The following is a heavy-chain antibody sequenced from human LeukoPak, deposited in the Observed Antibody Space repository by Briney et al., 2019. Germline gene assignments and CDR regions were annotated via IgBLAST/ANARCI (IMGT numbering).Heavy chain of an antibody. Sequence: SQTLSLTCAVSGGSISSGGYSWSWIRQPPGKGLEWIGYIYDSGSTYYNPSLESRVTISVDTSKNQFSLKLSSVTAADTAVYYCARKNYDSSGYSAYFDYWGQGTLVTVSS. CDR2: IYDSGST. J-gene: IGHJ4*02. V-gene: IGHV4-30-4*07. D-gene: IGHD3-22*01. CDR1: GGSISSGGYS. CDR3: ARKNYDSSGYSAYFDY.